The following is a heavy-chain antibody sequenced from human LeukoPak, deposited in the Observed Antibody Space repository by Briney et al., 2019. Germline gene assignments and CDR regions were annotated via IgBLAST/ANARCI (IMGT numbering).Heavy chain of an antibody. CDR3: VKRDMSIYGFDY. Sequence: PSETLSLTCTVSGGSISSYYWSWIRQPPGKGLEWIGYIYYSGSTNYNPSLKSRVTISVDTSKNQFSLKLSSVTAADTAVYYCVKRDMSIYGFDYWGQGTLVTVSS. V-gene: IGHV4-59*12. D-gene: IGHD4-17*01. CDR1: GGSISSYY. CDR2: IYYSGST. J-gene: IGHJ4*02.